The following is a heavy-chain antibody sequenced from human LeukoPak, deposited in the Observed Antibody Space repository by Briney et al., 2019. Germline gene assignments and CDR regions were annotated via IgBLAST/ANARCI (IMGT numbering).Heavy chain of an antibody. D-gene: IGHD2-8*01. CDR1: GGSISSYY. V-gene: IGHV4-59*08. CDR3: ARHNGFDAFDI. Sequence: SETLSLTCTVSGGSISSYYWSWIRQPPGKGLEWIGYIYYSGSTNYNPSLKSRVTISVDTSKNQFSLKLSSVSAADTAVYYCARHNGFDAFDIWGQGTMVTVSS. CDR2: IYYSGST. J-gene: IGHJ3*02.